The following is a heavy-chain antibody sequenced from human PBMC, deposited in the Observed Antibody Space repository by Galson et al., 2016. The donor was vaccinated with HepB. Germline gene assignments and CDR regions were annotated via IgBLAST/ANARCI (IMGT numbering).Heavy chain of an antibody. CDR1: GFTFSNAW. J-gene: IGHJ6*02. CDR3: RYGMDV. Sequence: SLRLSCAASGFTFSNAWMSWVRQALGKGLEWVGRIKSKTDGGTTDYAAPVKGRFSISRDDSKNTLYLQMNSLKTEGTAVYYCRYGMDVWGQGTTVTVSS. V-gene: IGHV3-15*01. CDR2: IKSKTDGGTT.